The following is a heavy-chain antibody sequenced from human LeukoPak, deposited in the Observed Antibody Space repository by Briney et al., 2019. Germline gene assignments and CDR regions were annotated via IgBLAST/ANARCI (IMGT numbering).Heavy chain of an antibody. CDR2: ISYSGTT. CDR3: ASLDYDSSFS. J-gene: IGHJ5*02. Sequence: SETLSLTCTVSSGYINTYYWSWIRQPPGKGLEWIGYISYSGTTNYNPSLKSRVIISVDTSKKQFSLKLSSVTAADTAVYFCASLDYDSSFSWGQGTLVTVSS. CDR1: SGYINTYY. D-gene: IGHD3-22*01. V-gene: IGHV4-59*01.